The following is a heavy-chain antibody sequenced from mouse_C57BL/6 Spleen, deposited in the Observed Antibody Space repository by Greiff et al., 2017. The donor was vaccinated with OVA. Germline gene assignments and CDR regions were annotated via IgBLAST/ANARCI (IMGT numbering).Heavy chain of an antibody. J-gene: IGHJ1*03. Sequence: VKLQQPGAELVMPGASVKLSCKASGYTFTSYWMHWVKPRPGQGLEWIGEIDPSDSYTNYNQKFKGKSTLTVDKSSSTAYMQLSSLTSEDSEVYYCARYYGSSYAGYFDVWGTGTTVTVSS. V-gene: IGHV1-69*01. D-gene: IGHD1-1*01. CDR2: IDPSDSYT. CDR1: GYTFTSYW. CDR3: ARYYGSSYAGYFDV.